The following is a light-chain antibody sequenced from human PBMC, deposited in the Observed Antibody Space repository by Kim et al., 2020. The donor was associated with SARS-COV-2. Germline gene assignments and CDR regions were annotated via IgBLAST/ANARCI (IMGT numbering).Light chain of an antibody. J-gene: IGKJ1*01. CDR1: QSIGDR. CDR2: RAS. CDR3: QQFKTYAT. Sequence: SPPVGDIVTITCRASQSIGDRLAWYQQKPGKAPKLLIYRASTLQSGVPSRFSGSGSGTEFTLTISSLQPDDFATYYCQQFKTYATFGQGTKVDIK. V-gene: IGKV1-5*03.